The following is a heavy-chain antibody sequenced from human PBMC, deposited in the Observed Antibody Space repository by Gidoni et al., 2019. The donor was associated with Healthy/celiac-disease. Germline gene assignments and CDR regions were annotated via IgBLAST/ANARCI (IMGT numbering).Heavy chain of an antibody. CDR1: GGPFRSYP. Sequence: QVQLVPSGAAVTSPGSSVNVSCKASGGPFRSYPSIWVRQAPGQGLEWMGGIIPICGTANYAKKVQGRGTITADESTSTADMELSSLRSEDTAVYYCARDLDTAMGTYYYYGIDVWGKGTTVTVSS. J-gene: IGHJ6*04. V-gene: IGHV1-69*01. CDR2: IIPICGTA. D-gene: IGHD5-18*01. CDR3: ARDLDTAMGTYYYYGIDV.